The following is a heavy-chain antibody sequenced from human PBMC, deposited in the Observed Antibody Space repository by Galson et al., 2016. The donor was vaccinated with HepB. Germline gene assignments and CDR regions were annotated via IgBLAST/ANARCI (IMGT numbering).Heavy chain of an antibody. CDR3: ARGGYCSDGRCPPNWFDP. Sequence: SVKVSCKASGGSITHYAFSWVRQAPRQGLEWMGTIIPILPSPTYAHRFADRVSITADESTSTVHMELRSLTSEDTAVYYCARGGYCSDGRCPPNWFDPWGQGTLVAVSS. V-gene: IGHV1-69*13. J-gene: IGHJ5*02. D-gene: IGHD2-15*01. CDR2: IIPILPSP. CDR1: GGSITHYA.